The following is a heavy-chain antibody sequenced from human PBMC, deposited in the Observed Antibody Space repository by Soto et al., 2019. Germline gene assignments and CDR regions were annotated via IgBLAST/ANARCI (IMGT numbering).Heavy chain of an antibody. V-gene: IGHV3-48*01. J-gene: IGHJ3*02. CDR1: GGSISSSS. CDR2: ISSSSSTV. D-gene: IGHD4-17*01. CDR3: ARYDYDNYGGAFDI. Sequence: ETLSLTCTVSGGSISSSSYHWGWIRQPPGKGLEWVSYISSSSSTVYYADSVKARFTISRDNAKNSLFLQMNSLRAEDTAVYYCARYDYDNYGGAFDIWGQGTIVTVSS.